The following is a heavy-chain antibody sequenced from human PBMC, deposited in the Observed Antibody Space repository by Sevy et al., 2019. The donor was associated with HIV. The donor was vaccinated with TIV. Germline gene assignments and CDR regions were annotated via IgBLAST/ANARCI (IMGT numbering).Heavy chain of an antibody. CDR3: TRTSYYYDSGSYFGMDV. D-gene: IGHD3-10*01. J-gene: IGHJ6*02. CDR1: GFTSGDYI. CDR2: IRSKTYGGTT. Sequence: GGSLRLSCTPSGFTSGDYILTWFRQAPGKGLELVGFIRSKTYGGTTEYAASVKGKITISRDDSKNIAYLRMNSLKTEDTAVYYCTRTSYYYDSGSYFGMDVWGQGTTVTVSS. V-gene: IGHV3-49*03.